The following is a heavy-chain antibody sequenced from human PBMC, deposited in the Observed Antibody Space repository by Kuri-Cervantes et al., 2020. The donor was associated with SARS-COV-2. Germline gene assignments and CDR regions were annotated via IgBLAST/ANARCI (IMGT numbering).Heavy chain of an antibody. CDR2: INHSGST. D-gene: IGHD3-10*01. CDR3: ARAGSLLWFGELLSLFDY. J-gene: IGHJ4*02. CDR1: GGSLSGYY. V-gene: IGHV4-34*01. Sequence: SETLSLTCAVYGGSLSGYYWSWIRQPPGKGLEWIGEINHSGSTNYNPSLKSRVTISVDTSKNQFSLKLSSVTAADTAVYYCARAGSLLWFGELLSLFDYWGQGTLVTVSS.